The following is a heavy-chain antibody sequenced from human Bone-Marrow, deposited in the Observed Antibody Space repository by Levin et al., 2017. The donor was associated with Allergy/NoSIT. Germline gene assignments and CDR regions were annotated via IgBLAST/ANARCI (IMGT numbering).Heavy chain of an antibody. J-gene: IGHJ4*01. V-gene: IGHV5-51*01. D-gene: IGHD4-23*01. CDR3: TRQTAGGNYGDY. CDR1: GYDFTTSW. CDR2: IDPRDSDT. Sequence: PGGSLRLSCKGSGYDFTTSWVAWVRQVPGRGLEWMGMIDPRDSDTRYSPSFRGQVSISADKSVNTAYLQWSRLEAADSAVYYCTRQTAGGNYGDYWGQGTRVTVSS.